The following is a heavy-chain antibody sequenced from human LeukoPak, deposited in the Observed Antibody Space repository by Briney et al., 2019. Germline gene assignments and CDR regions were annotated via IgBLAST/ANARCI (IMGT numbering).Heavy chain of an antibody. CDR2: INHSGST. CDR1: GGSFSGYY. V-gene: IGHV4-34*01. J-gene: IGHJ4*02. D-gene: IGHD3-9*01. Sequence: SETLSLTCAVYGGSFSGYYWSWIRQPPGKGLEWIGEINHSGSTNYNPSLKSRVTISVDTSKNQFSLKLSSVTAADTAVYYCARTPSSLRYFDRGLDYWGQGTLVTVSS. CDR3: ARTPSSLRYFDRGLDY.